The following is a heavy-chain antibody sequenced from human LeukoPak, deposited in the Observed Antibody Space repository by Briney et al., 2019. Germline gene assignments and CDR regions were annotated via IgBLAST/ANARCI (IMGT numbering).Heavy chain of an antibody. CDR3: ATHTGASTPPPWFDP. D-gene: IGHD2-15*01. V-gene: IGHV5-51*01. CDR2: IYSGDSDT. Sequence: GESLEISCKGSGSIFTTYWIGWGRQLPGKGLGWMGIIYSGDSDTRYSPSFQGQVLISADKSISTAYLQWSSLRASDTAMYYCATHTGASTPPPWFDPWGQGTLVTVSS. CDR1: GSIFTTYW. J-gene: IGHJ5*02.